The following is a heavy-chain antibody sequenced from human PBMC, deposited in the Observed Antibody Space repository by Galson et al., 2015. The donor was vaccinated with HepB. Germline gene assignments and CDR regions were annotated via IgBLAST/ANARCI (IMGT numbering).Heavy chain of an antibody. CDR2: TYYRSTKWYD. CDR1: GDSVSSNGAA. D-gene: IGHD1-1*01. Sequence: CAISGDSVSSNGAAWNWIRHSPSRGLEWLGRTYYRSTKWYDNYALSVESRITINPDTSKNQFSLHLSSVTPDDTAVYYCARDGELAPDYFDYWGQGTLVTVSS. J-gene: IGHJ4*02. V-gene: IGHV6-1*01. CDR3: ARDGELAPDYFDY.